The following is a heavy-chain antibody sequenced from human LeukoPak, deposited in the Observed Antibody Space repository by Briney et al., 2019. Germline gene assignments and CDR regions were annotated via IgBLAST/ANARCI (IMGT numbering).Heavy chain of an antibody. D-gene: IGHD3-3*01. CDR3: ARDNEWLLYDY. J-gene: IGHJ4*02. CDR1: GFTVSSNY. V-gene: IGHV3-74*03. Sequence: QAGGSLRLSCAASGFTVSSNYMSWVRQAPGKGLEWVSRIKTDGTTTTYADSVKGRFTISRDNAKNTLYLQMNSLRAEDTAVYYCARDNEWLLYDYWGQGTLVTVSS. CDR2: IKTDGTTT.